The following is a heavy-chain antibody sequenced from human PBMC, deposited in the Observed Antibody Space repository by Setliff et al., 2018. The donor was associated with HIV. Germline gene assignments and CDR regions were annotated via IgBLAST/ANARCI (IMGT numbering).Heavy chain of an antibody. J-gene: IGHJ6*03. CDR2: IIPIFGTA. D-gene: IGHD1-1*01. CDR1: GGTFSSYA. V-gene: IGHV1-69*06. Sequence: GASVKVSCKASGGTFSSYAISWVRQAPGQGLEWMGRIIPIFGTANYAQKFQGRVTITADKSTSTAYMELSSLRSEDTAVYYCARNPQPTGTPDYYYYYYMYVWGKGTTVTVSS. CDR3: ARNPQPTGTPDYYYYYYMYV.